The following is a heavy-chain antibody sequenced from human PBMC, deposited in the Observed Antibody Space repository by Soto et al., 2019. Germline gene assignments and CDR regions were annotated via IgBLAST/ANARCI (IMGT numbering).Heavy chain of an antibody. CDR2: IYHNGST. V-gene: IGHV4-4*02. CDR1: GDTISSTRW. J-gene: IGHJ5*02. CDR3: ARTYYDFWSGYWRWFDP. Sequence: SATLSLTCTVSGDTISSTRWWNWVRLSPGEGLEWIGEIYHNGSTNYTPSLKSRVTISVDTSKNQFSLKLSSVTAADTAVYYCARTYYDFWSGYWRWFDPWGQGTLVTVSS. D-gene: IGHD3-3*01.